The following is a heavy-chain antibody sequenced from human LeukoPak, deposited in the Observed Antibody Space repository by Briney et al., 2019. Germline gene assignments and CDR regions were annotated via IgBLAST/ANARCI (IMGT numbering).Heavy chain of an antibody. CDR3: ARDVPPQYGCSSTSCSPFDY. CDR1: GYTFTSYG. Sequence: ASVKVSCKASGYTFTSYGISWVRQAPGQGLEWMGWISAYNGNTNYAQKLQGRVTMTTDTSTSTAYMELRSLRSDDTAVYYCARDVPPQYGCSSTSCSPFDYWGQGTLVTVSS. CDR2: ISAYNGNT. J-gene: IGHJ4*02. D-gene: IGHD2-2*01. V-gene: IGHV1-18*01.